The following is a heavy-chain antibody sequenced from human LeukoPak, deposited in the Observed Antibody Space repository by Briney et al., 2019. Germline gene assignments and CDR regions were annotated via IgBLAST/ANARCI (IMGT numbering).Heavy chain of an antibody. CDR2: IKSKNDGGAT. CDR3: NTAGVFGVITRHI. V-gene: IGHV3-15*01. Sequence: KTGGSLRLSCVASGITFTNAWMTWVRQAPGKGLEWVGRIKSKNDGGATDFAAPVKGRFTISRDDSKDTVYLQMNSLKTEDTAVYYCNTAGVFGVITRHIWGQGTLVTVSS. D-gene: IGHD3-3*01. CDR1: GITFTNAW. J-gene: IGHJ4*02.